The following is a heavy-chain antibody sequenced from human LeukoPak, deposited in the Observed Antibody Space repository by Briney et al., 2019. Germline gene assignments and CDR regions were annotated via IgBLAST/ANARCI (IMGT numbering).Heavy chain of an antibody. CDR3: AGDLYDSSGYAL. J-gene: IGHJ4*02. Sequence: ASVKVSCKASGYTFTTYGISWVRQAPGQGLEWMGWIRGYNENTHYAQKFQGRVTITADESTSTAYMELSSLRSEDTAVYYCAGDLYDSSGYALWGQGTLVTVSS. V-gene: IGHV1-18*01. CDR2: IRGYNENT. D-gene: IGHD3-22*01. CDR1: GYTFTTYG.